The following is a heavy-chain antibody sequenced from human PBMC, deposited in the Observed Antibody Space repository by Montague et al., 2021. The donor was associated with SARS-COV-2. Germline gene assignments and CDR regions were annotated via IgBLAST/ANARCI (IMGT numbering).Heavy chain of an antibody. V-gene: IGHV4-34*01. J-gene: IGHJ6*03. Sequence: SETLSLTCAVFNGSFSSFYWNWIRQPPGKGLEWIGEISHGGSTYYNSSLKSRVTISVDTSKKQFSLNLRSVTAADTAVYYCACGDESASGYMDVRGKGTTVTVSS. CDR2: ISHGGST. D-gene: IGHD3-3*01. CDR3: ACGDESASGYMDV. CDR1: NGSFSSFY.